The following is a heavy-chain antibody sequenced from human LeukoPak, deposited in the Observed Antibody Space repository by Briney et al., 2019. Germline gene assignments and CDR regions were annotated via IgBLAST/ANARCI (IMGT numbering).Heavy chain of an antibody. CDR1: GFTFSSYA. CDR2: INGSGGST. Sequence: GGSLRLSCAASGFTFSSYAMSWVRQAPGKGLEWVSAINGSGGSTYYADSVKGRFTISRDNSKNTLYLQMNSLRAEDTAVYYCANTLYSYGYYFDYWGQGTLVTVSS. V-gene: IGHV3-23*01. D-gene: IGHD5-18*01. CDR3: ANTLYSYGYYFDY. J-gene: IGHJ4*02.